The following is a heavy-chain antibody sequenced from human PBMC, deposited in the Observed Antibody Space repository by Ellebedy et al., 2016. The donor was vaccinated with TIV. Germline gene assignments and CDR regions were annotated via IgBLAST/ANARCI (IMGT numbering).Heavy chain of an antibody. V-gene: IGHV1-2*02. CDR2: INPNSGGI. J-gene: IGHJ6*02. D-gene: IGHD6-25*01. Sequence: ASVKVSCKASGHTFRGYYIHWVRQAPGQGLEWMGWINPNSGGINHAQKFQGRLTLTTETSINTAYMELNRLTSDDTAMYYCARDEVVGASRGYQFYGMDVWGQGTTVTVSS. CDR1: GHTFRGYY. CDR3: ARDEVVGASRGYQFYGMDV.